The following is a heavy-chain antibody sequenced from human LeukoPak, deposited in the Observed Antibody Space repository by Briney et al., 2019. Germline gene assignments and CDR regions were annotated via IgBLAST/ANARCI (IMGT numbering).Heavy chain of an antibody. V-gene: IGHV4-4*07. J-gene: IGHJ6*03. D-gene: IGHD5-12*01. CDR2: IYTSGST. CDR3: ARDGGYSGYGYYYYYYMDV. CDR1: GGSISSYY. Sequence: SETLSLTCTVSGGSISSYYWSWIRQPAGKGLEWIGRIYTSGSTNYNPSLKSRVTMSVDTSKNQFSLKLSSVTAADTAVYYCARDGGYSGYGYYYYYYMDVWGKGTTVTVSS.